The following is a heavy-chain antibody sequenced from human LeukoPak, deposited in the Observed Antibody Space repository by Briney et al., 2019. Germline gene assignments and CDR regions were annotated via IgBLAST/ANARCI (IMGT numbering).Heavy chain of an antibody. CDR1: GFTFSSYA. Sequence: PGGSLRLSCAASGFTFSSYAMSWVRQAPGKGLEWVSAISGSGGSTYYADSVKGRFTISRDNSKNTLYLQMNSLRAEDTAVYYSAKTPAVFQGYCSSTSCSFDYWGQGTLVTVSS. V-gene: IGHV3-23*01. CDR3: AKTPAVFQGYCSSTSCSFDY. D-gene: IGHD2-2*01. CDR2: ISGSGGST. J-gene: IGHJ4*02.